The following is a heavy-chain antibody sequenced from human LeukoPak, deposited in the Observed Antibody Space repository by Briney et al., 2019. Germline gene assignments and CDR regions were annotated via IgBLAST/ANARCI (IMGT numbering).Heavy chain of an antibody. CDR1: GYTFTGYY. D-gene: IGHD3-10*01. J-gene: IGHJ4*02. CDR3: ARDAFYYGSGEVTGYYFDY. CDR2: INPNSGGT. Sequence: ASVKVSCKASGYTFTGYYMHWVRQAPGQGLEWMGWINPNSGGTNYAQKFQGRVTMTRDTSITTAFMELSRLTSDDTAVYYCARDAFYYGSGEVTGYYFDYWGQGTLVTVSS. V-gene: IGHV1-2*02.